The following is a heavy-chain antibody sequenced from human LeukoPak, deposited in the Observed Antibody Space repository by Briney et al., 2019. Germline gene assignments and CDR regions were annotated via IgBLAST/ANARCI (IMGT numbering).Heavy chain of an antibody. J-gene: IGHJ3*01. D-gene: IGHD5-18*01. CDR2: IRSKTYGGAA. V-gene: IGHV3-49*03. CDR1: GFNFGDYG. CDR3: TTLGYSYGSA. Sequence: GSLRLSCTTSGFNFGDYGLSWFRHAPGKGLEWVSLIRSKTYGGAAEYATSVKGRFTISRDDSKSIAYLQMNSLKTEDTAMYYCTTLGYSYGSAWGQGTMVTVSS.